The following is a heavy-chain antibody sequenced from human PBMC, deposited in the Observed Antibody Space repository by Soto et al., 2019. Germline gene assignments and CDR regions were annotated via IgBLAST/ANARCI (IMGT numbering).Heavy chain of an antibody. D-gene: IGHD1-7*01. Sequence: EVQLLDSGGGLVQPGGSLRLSCAASGSTFSNYAISWVRQAPGKGLEWVSGISGSGGSTYYADSVKGRFTISRDNSKNTVFLQMNSLRAEDTAVYYCAKEEQTGTGPIDYWGQGTLVTVSS. CDR2: ISGSGGST. CDR3: AKEEQTGTGPIDY. V-gene: IGHV3-23*01. CDR1: GSTFSNYA. J-gene: IGHJ4*02.